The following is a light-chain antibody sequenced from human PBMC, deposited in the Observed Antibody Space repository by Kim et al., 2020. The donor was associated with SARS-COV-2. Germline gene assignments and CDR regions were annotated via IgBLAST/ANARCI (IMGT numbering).Light chain of an antibody. V-gene: IGLV1-44*01. CDR1: SSNIGSNT. J-gene: IGLJ3*02. Sequence: QSVLTQPPSASGTPGQRVTISCSGSSSNIGSNTVKWYQQFPGAAPKLLIYSNSERPSGVPDRFSGSKSGTSASLAISGLQSEDEAVYYCAAWDDSLDGRGVFGGGTKLTVL. CDR2: SNS. CDR3: AAWDDSLDGRGV.